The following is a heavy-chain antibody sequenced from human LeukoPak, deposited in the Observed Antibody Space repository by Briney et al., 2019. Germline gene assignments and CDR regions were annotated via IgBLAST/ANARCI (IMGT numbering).Heavy chain of an antibody. CDR1: GFTFSSYG. CDR2: IRYDGSNK. Sequence: PGGSLRLSCAASGFTFSSYGMHWVRQAPGKGLEWVAFIRYDGSNKYYADSVKGRFTISRDNAKNSLYLQMNSLRAEDTAVYYCARERMVRGVIIPAFDIWGQGTMVTVSS. CDR3: ARERMVRGVIIPAFDI. V-gene: IGHV3-30*02. J-gene: IGHJ3*02. D-gene: IGHD3-10*01.